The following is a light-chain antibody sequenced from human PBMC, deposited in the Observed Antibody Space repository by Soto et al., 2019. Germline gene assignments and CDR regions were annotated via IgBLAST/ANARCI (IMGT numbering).Light chain of an antibody. J-gene: IGKJ5*01. CDR2: AAS. CDR1: QNVDSNY. CDR3: QQYKNWPPIT. V-gene: IGKV3-20*01. Sequence: EIVLTQSPGTLSLSPGERATLSCRASQNVDSNYLAWYQQKPGQAPRIIIFAASGRATGIPDRFSGSGSGTDFTLTISRLEPEDFAVYYCQQYKNWPPITFGQGTRLEIK.